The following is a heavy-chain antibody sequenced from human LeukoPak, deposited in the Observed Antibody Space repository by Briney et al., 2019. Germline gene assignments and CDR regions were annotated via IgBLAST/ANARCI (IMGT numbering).Heavy chain of an antibody. Sequence: ASVKVSCKAAGYTFNKHGISWVRQAPGQGLEWMGWISCYNGDTHYAQKFQGRVTMTTDTSTTTAYMELRSLRSDDTALYYCARDPINSCGRNDFFDYWGREPVYTVSS. V-gene: IGHV1-18*01. CDR3: ARDPINSCGRNDFFDY. CDR2: ISCYNGDT. D-gene: IGHD6-19*01. CDR1: GYTFNKHG. J-gene: IGHJ4*02.